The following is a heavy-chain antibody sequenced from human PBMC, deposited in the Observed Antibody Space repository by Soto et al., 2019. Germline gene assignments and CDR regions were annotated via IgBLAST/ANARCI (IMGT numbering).Heavy chain of an antibody. V-gene: IGHV1-18*01. D-gene: IGHD1-1*01. CDR1: GYAFTTYG. CDR3: ARGRYGDY. Sequence: QVHLVQSGAEVKKPGASVKVSCQASGYAFTTYGITWVRQAPGQGLEWMGWISAHNGNTNYAQKVQGRVTVTRDTSTSTAYMELRSPRSDDTAVYYCARGRYGDYWGQGALVTVSS. J-gene: IGHJ4*02. CDR2: ISAHNGNT.